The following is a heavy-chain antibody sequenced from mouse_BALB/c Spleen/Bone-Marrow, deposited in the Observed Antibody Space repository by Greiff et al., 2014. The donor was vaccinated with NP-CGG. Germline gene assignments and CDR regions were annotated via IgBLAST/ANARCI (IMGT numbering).Heavy chain of an antibody. CDR1: GYNFNSYW. CDR2: IYPGSGST. V-gene: IGHV1S22*01. D-gene: IGHD1-1*01. J-gene: IGHJ3*01. Sequence: LKQSGSELVRPGASVKLSCKASGYNFNSYWMHWVKQRPGQGLEWIGNIYPGSGSTKYDEKFKSKATLTVDTSSSTAYMQLSSLTSESSAAYFCTRVYYYGSPWFAYWGQGTLVTVSA. CDR3: TRVYYYGSPWFAY.